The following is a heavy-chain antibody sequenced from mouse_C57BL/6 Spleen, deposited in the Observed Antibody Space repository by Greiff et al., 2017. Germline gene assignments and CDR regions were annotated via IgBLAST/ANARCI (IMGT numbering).Heavy chain of an antibody. V-gene: IGHV1-55*01. CDR2: IYPGSGST. CDR3: ARALRLPIDV. CDR1: GYTFTSYW. J-gene: IGHJ1*03. D-gene: IGHD1-1*01. Sequence: VKLQQPGAALVKPGASVKMSCKASGYTFTSYWITWVKQRPGQGLEWIGDIYPGSGSTNYNEKFKSKATLTVDTSSSTAYMQRSSLTSEDSAVYYCARALRLPIDVWGTGTTVTVSS.